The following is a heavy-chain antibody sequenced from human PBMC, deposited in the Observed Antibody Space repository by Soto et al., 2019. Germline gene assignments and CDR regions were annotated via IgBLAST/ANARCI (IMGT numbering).Heavy chain of an antibody. CDR2: INPNGGGT. Sequence: ASVKVFGKASGYKFINDDIHWVRQAPGVGRAWMGIINPNGGGTDYAQKFQGRVTMTTATHASTVHMEWSSLRSEDTAVYFCARDSSAPATSYTFNYWG. CDR1: GYKFINDD. V-gene: IGHV1-46*03. D-gene: IGHD2-2*02. J-gene: IGHJ4*01. CDR3: ARDSSAPATSYTFNY.